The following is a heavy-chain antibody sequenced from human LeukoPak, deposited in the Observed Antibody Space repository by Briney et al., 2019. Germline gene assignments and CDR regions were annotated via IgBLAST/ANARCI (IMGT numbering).Heavy chain of an antibody. CDR1: GFTFDDYA. J-gene: IGHJ4*02. V-gene: IGHV3-9*01. CDR3: AKGEAIRYFDWLLYD. D-gene: IGHD3-9*01. Sequence: PGRSLRLSCAASGFTFDDYAMHWVRQAPGKGLEWVSGISWNSGNIYYEDAVKGRFNISRDNAKNSLYLQMNSRRAEDTALYYCAKGEAIRYFDWLLYDWGQGIPVTVSS. CDR2: ISWNSGNI.